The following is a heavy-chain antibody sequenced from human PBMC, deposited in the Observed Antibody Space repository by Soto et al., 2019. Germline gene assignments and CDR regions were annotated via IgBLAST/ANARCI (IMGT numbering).Heavy chain of an antibody. CDR1: GFTFSTYA. CDR3: AKAREIGVVITTSFDY. CDR2: FSGSGATA. Sequence: EVQLLESGGGLVQPGGSLTLSCAASGFTFSTYAMSWVRQAPGKGLEWVSGFSGSGATAYYAESVKGRFTISRDNSKNTLYLQRNSLRAEDTAVYYCAKAREIGVVITTSFDYWGQGTLVTVSS. J-gene: IGHJ4*02. V-gene: IGHV3-23*01. D-gene: IGHD3-22*01.